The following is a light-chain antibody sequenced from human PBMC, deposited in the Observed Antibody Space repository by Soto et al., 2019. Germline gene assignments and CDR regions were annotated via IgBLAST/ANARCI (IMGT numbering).Light chain of an antibody. CDR1: QNVDSSY. CDR2: GAS. Sequence: EIVLTQSPGTLSLSPGERATLSCRASQNVDSSYLAWYQQKPGQAPRLLIYGASSRATGIPDRFSGSGSGTDFPLTISRLEPQDFAVYYCQQYGTSPRLIFGGGTKVDI. CDR3: QQYGTSPRLI. J-gene: IGKJ4*01. V-gene: IGKV3-20*01.